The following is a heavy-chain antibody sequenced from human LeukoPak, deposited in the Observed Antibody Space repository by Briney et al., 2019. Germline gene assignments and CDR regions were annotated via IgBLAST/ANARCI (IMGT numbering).Heavy chain of an antibody. D-gene: IGHD6-19*01. Sequence: PGGSLRLSCAASGFTFSNYEMIWVRQAPGKGLEWISYISGSGDITEYADSVRGRSTISRDNAKNSLYLQMNSLRVEDTAFYYCARDRITVTGAYNWFDPWGQGTLVTVSS. CDR2: ISGSGDIT. J-gene: IGHJ5*02. V-gene: IGHV3-48*03. CDR3: ARDRITVTGAYNWFDP. CDR1: GFTFSNYE.